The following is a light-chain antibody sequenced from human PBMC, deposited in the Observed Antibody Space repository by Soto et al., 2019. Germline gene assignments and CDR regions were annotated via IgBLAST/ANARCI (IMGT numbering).Light chain of an antibody. Sequence: QPVLTQSPSASASLGASVKLTCTLSSGHSSYAIAWHQQQPEKGPRYLMNLNSDGSHNKGDGIPDRFSGSSSGAERYLTISSLQSEDEADNYCQTWGTDMRVFGGGTKLTGL. J-gene: IGLJ2*01. CDR1: SGHSSYA. CDR2: LNSDGSH. V-gene: IGLV4-69*01. CDR3: QTWGTDMRV.